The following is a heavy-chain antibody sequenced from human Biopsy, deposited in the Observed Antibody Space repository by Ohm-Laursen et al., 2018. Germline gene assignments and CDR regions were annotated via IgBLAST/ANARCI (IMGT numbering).Heavy chain of an antibody. CDR2: IVPILGTV. D-gene: IGHD5-24*01. J-gene: IGHJ4*02. V-gene: IGHV1-69*04. CDR3: ATDADGYYTEFDF. Sequence: GSSVKVSCKASGGPFNNHAFSWVRQAPGQGLEWLGRIVPILGTVNYAQRFQGRVALTADKSTGTAYMELNRLISDDTAVYYCATDADGYYTEFDFWGQGTLITVSS. CDR1: GGPFNNHA.